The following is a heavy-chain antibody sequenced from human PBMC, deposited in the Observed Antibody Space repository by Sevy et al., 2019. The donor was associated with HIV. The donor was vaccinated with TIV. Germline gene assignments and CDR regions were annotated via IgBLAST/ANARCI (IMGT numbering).Heavy chain of an antibody. J-gene: IGHJ4*02. CDR2: INHSGST. D-gene: IGHD2-8*01. CDR1: GGSFSGYY. Sequence: SETLSLTCAVSGGSFSGYYWSWIRQPPGKGLEWIGEINHSGSTNYNPSLKSRVTISVDTSKNQFSLKLSSVTAADTAVYYCARENPGMLVTFDCWGQGTLVTVSS. CDR3: ARENPGMLVTFDC. V-gene: IGHV4-34*01.